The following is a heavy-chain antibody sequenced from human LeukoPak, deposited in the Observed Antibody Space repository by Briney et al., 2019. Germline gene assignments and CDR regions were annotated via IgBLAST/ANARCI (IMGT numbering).Heavy chain of an antibody. Sequence: SETLSLTCTVSGGSINNYHWRWPRQPPGAGLEWLAYNYYTGSTNYNPSLTTRRTISVDTAKNQFSLSLNSVTAADTAVYYCAGFSQYYDSPTHYLDYWGQGILVTVSS. CDR3: AGFSQYYDSPTHYLDY. J-gene: IGHJ4*02. CDR2: NYYTGST. CDR1: GGSINNYH. D-gene: IGHD3-16*01. V-gene: IGHV4-59*08.